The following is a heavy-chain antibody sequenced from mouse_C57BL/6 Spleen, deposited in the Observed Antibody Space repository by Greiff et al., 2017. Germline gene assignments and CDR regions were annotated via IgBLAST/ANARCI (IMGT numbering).Heavy chain of an antibody. Sequence: VQLQQPGAELVRPGSSVKLSCKASGYTFTSYWMDWVKQRPGQGLEWIGNIYPSDSETHYNQKFKDKATLTVDKSSSTAYMQLSSLTSEDSAVYYCARGVVTTSFDYWGQGTTLTVSS. CDR1: GYTFTSYW. CDR3: ARGVVTTSFDY. CDR2: IYPSDSET. V-gene: IGHV1-61*01. D-gene: IGHD2-1*01. J-gene: IGHJ2*01.